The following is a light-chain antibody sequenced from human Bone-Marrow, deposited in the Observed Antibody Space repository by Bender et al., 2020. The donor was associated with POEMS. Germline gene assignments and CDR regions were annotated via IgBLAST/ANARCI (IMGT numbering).Light chain of an antibody. J-gene: IGLJ3*02. CDR1: TSDIAAYNY. CDR2: DVN. CDR3: QSYDNSLGGWV. V-gene: IGLV2-14*03. Sequence: QSALTQPASVSASPGQSITISCTGTTSDIAAYNYVSWYQQQPGKAPKLLIYDVNIRPSGVSSRFSGSKSGTSASLAITGLQAEDEGDYYCQSYDNSLGGWVFGGGTKLTVL.